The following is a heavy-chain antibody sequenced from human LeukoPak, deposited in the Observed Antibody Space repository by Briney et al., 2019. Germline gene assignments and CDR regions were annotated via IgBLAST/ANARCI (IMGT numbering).Heavy chain of an antibody. D-gene: IGHD3-16*01. CDR1: GGTFSSYA. CDR2: IIPIFGTA. CDR3: ARGRDARLLHWGY. Sequence: HRASVKVSCKASGGTFSSYAISWVRQAPGQGLEWMGGIIPIFGTANYAQKFQGRVTMTRDTSTSTVYMELSSLRSEDTAVYYCARGRDARLLHWGYWGQGTLVTVSS. J-gene: IGHJ4*02. V-gene: IGHV1-69*05.